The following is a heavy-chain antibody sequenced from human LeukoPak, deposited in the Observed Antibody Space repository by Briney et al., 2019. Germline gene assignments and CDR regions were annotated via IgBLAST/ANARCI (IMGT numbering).Heavy chain of an antibody. J-gene: IGHJ4*02. CDR1: GDSISSNSYY. D-gene: IGHD6-19*01. CDR3: ARIRYTSGCVDY. V-gene: IGHV4-39*07. CDR2: IYYSGST. Sequence: PSETLSLTCTVSGDSISSNSYYWGWIRQPPGKGLEWTGSIYYSGSTFYNPSLKSRVTISVATSKNQFSLNLRSVTAADTAVYYCARIRYTSGCVDYWGQGILVTVSS.